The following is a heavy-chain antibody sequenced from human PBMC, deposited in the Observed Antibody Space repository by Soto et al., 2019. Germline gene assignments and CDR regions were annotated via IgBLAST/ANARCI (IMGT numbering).Heavy chain of an antibody. CDR3: VLVISSPYYYYGMDA. Sequence: PGWSLRLSCSASGFTFSNYEMNWVRQAPGKGLEWVSHTSSSGNTIYYGDSVKGRFTISRDNAKNSLFLQMNSLRAEDTAVYYCVLVISSPYYYYGMDAWGQGTTVTVSS. CDR2: TSSSGNTI. J-gene: IGHJ6*02. V-gene: IGHV3-48*03. D-gene: IGHD1-26*01. CDR1: GFTFSNYE.